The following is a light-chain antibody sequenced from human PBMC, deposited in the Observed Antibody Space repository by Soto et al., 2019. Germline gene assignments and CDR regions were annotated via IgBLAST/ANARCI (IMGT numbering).Light chain of an antibody. V-gene: IGKV3-20*01. Sequence: VLTQSPGTLSLSPGERATISSRACQRVDSTFLAWYQHKAGQAPRLLIYGASSRATGVPDRFNGGGSGTDFTLTISGLAPEDFAVYYCQHYGDSSYSFGQ. CDR1: QRVDSTF. J-gene: IGKJ2*03. CDR3: QHYGDSSYS. CDR2: GAS.